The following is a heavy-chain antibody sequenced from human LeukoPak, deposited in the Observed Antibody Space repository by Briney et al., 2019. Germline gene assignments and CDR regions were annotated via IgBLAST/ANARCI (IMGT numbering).Heavy chain of an antibody. J-gene: IGHJ3*02. V-gene: IGHV3-15*01. CDR2: IKSKSDGGTT. CDR1: TFTFSNAW. D-gene: IGHD2-15*01. CDR3: TTAPRGYCSGGSCSYAFDI. Sequence: VGSLCPSPAASTFTFSNAWTSWVRQAPGKGLEWVGRIKSKSDGGTTDYAAPVKGRFTISRDDSRNTLYLQMNRLKTEDTAVYYCTTAPRGYCSGGSCSYAFDIWGDGKPVTVSS.